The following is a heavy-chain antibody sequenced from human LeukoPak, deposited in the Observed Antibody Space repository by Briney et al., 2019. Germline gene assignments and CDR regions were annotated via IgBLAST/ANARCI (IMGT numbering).Heavy chain of an antibody. CDR3: ARHGLLGDYFDY. J-gene: IGHJ4*02. D-gene: IGHD7-27*01. V-gene: IGHV4-59*08. CDR2: IYYSGST. Sequence: SETLSLTCTVSGGSISSYYWSWIRQPPGKGLEWIGYIYYSGSTNYNPSLKSRVTISVDTSKNQFSLKLSSVTAADTAVYYCARHGLLGDYFDYWGQGTLVTVSS. CDR1: GGSISSYY.